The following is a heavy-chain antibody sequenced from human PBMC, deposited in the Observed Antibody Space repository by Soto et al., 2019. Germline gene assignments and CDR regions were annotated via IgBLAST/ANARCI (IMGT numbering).Heavy chain of an antibody. D-gene: IGHD2-2*01. J-gene: IGHJ4*02. CDR2: INAGNGNT. Sequence: QVQLVQSGAEVKKPGASVKDSCKASGYTFTSYAMHWVRQAPGQRLERMGWINAGNGNTKYSQKFQGRVTITRDTSASTSYMGLSRLRSEATAVYYCARGYIVVVQADNPSDYWGQGTLVTVSS. CDR3: ARGYIVVVQADNPSDY. CDR1: GYTFTSYA. V-gene: IGHV1-3*01.